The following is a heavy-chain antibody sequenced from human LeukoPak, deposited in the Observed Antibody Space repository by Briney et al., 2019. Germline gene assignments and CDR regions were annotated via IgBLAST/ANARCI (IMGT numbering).Heavy chain of an antibody. CDR1: GFSFNSYT. CDR2: ISGSGGST. J-gene: IGHJ4*02. D-gene: IGHD3-22*01. CDR3: AKVPRITMIVVVTPDY. V-gene: IGHV3-23*01. Sequence: PGGSLRLSCAASGFSFNSYTMSWVRQAPGKGLEWVSGISGSGGSTYYADSVKGRFTISRDNSKNTLYPQMNSLRAEDTAVYYCAKVPRITMIVVVTPDYWGQGTLVTVSS.